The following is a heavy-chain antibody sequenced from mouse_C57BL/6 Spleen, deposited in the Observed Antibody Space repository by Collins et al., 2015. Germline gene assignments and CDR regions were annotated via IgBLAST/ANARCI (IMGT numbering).Heavy chain of an antibody. J-gene: IGHJ3*01. Sequence: DVQLQESGPGLVKPSQSLSLTCSATGYSITSGYYWNWIRQFPGNKLEWMGYISYDGSNNYNPSLKNRISITRDTSKNQFFLKLNSVTTEDTATYYCARGTTSWGQGTLVTVSA. CDR3: ARGTTS. D-gene: IGHD1-1*01. V-gene: IGHV3-6*01. CDR1: GYSITSGYY. CDR2: ISYDGSN.